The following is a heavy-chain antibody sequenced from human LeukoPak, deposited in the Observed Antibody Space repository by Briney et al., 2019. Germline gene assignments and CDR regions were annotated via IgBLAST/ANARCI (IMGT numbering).Heavy chain of an antibody. V-gene: IGHV1-18*01. D-gene: IGHD5-18*01. J-gene: IGHJ4*02. Sequence: GASVKVSCKASGYTFTSYGISWVRQAPGQGLEWMGWISAYNGNTNYAQKFQGRVTMTEDTSTDTAYMELSSLRSEDTAVYYCATSMEVNSDVVGYSYGYYFDYWGQGTLVTVSS. CDR1: GYTFTSYG. CDR3: ATSMEVNSDVVGYSYGYYFDY. CDR2: ISAYNGNT.